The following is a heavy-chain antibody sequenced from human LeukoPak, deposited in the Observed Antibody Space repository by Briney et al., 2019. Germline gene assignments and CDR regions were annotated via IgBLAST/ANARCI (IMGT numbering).Heavy chain of an antibody. V-gene: IGHV3-9*01. CDR3: AKDRSPVITASFDY. CDR1: GFTFDDYA. D-gene: IGHD3-22*01. J-gene: IGHJ4*02. Sequence: PGGSLRLSCAASGFTFDDYAMHWVRQAPGKGLEWVSGIRWNSGSIGYADSVKGRFTISRDNAKNSLYLQMNSLRAEDTALYYCAKDRSPVITASFDYWGQGTLVTVSS. CDR2: IRWNSGSI.